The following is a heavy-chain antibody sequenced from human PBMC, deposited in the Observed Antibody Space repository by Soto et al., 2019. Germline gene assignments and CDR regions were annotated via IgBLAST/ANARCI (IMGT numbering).Heavy chain of an antibody. J-gene: IGHJ6*02. CDR2: IYYSGST. V-gene: IGHV4-59*01. CDR1: GGSISSYY. Sequence: SETLSLTCTVSGGSISSYYWSWIRQPPGKGLEWIGYIYYSGSTNYNPSLKSRVTISVDTSKNQFSPKLSSVTAADTAVYYCARVGVTDYYYGMDVWGQGTTVTVSS. CDR3: ARVGVTDYYYGMDV. D-gene: IGHD2-21*02.